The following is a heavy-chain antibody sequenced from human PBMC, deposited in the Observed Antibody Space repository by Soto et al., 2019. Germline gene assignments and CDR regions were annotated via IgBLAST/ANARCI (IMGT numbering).Heavy chain of an antibody. J-gene: IGHJ5*02. D-gene: IGHD2-2*01. CDR3: ARVVPQLLLMGWFDP. CDR1: GGTFSSYA. V-gene: IGHV1-69*13. CDR2: IIPIFGTA. Sequence: SVKVSCKAPGGTFSSYAISWVRQAPGQGLEWMGGIIPIFGTANYAQKFQGRVTITADESTSTAYMELSSLRSEDTAVYYCARVVPQLLLMGWFDPWGQGTLVTVSS.